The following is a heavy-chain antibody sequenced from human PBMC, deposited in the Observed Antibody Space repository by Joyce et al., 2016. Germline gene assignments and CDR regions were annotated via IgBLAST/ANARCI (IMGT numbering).Heavy chain of an antibody. CDR1: GYTFNNFV. Sequence: EVQVLESGGGLVQPGGSLRLSCAASGYTFNNFVVSCVRQAPGKGLEWVSAISGSLGNTYYADSVTGRFTVSRDTSGDSILLQMDSLRVEDTAMYFCAAGLKRGYWGQGTLVTVSA. J-gene: IGHJ4*02. V-gene: IGHV3-23*01. CDR3: AAGLKRGY. CDR2: ISGSLGNT. D-gene: IGHD5/OR15-5a*01.